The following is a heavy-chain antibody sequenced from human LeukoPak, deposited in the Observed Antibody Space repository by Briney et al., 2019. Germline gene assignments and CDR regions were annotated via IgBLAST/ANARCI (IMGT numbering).Heavy chain of an antibody. V-gene: IGHV3-74*01. Sequence: PGGSLRLSCAASGFTFSSYWMHWVRQAPGKGLVWVSRIYSDGSSTNYADSVKGRFTISRDNSKNTLYLQMNSLRAEDTAVYYCARALDGSGSRSFDYWGQGTPVTVSS. J-gene: IGHJ4*02. CDR1: GFTFSSYW. D-gene: IGHD3-10*01. CDR3: ARALDGSGSRSFDY. CDR2: IYSDGSST.